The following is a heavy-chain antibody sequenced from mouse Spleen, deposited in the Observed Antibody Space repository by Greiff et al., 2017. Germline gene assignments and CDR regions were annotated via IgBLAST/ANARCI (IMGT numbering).Heavy chain of an antibody. CDR2: LNSDGGST. CDR3: ARRSNYDWYFDV. J-gene: IGHJ1*01. Sequence: EVQRVESGVALVQPGESLNSSCESNESDFPSHNMSWFGKPREKRLGLLPALNSDGGSTYYPDTMERRFIISRDKTKKTLYLQMSSLRSEDTALYYCARRSNYDWYFDVWGAGTTVTVSS. D-gene: IGHD2-5*01. V-gene: IGHV5-2*01. CDR1: ESDFPSHN.